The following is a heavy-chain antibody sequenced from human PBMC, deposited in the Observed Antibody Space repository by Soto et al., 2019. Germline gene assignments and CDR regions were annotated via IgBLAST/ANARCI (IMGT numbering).Heavy chain of an antibody. CDR1: GDSISSGGYY. J-gene: IGHJ4*02. CDR3: AREGGRYSSYFDY. V-gene: IGHV4-31*03. D-gene: IGHD6-19*01. Sequence: QVQLQESGPGLVKPSQTLSLTCTVSGDSISSGGYYWSWIRQHPGKGLEWIGYIYYSGSTSYNPSLKSRVTISVDTSRDQFSLKLSSVTAADTAVYYCAREGGRYSSYFDYWGQGTLVTVSS. CDR2: IYYSGST.